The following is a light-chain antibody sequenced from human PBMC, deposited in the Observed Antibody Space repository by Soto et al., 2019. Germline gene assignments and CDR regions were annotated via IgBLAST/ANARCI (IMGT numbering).Light chain of an antibody. V-gene: IGKV1-5*03. CDR2: KAS. CDR1: QSISSW. CDR3: QQYNSWWT. J-gene: IGKJ2*02. Sequence: DIQMTQSPSTLSASVGDRVTITCRASQSISSWLAWYQQKPGKAPKLLIYKASSLESGVPTRFSGSGSGTEFTLTSSSLKPDDFATYYCQQYNSWWTFGQGTKLEIK.